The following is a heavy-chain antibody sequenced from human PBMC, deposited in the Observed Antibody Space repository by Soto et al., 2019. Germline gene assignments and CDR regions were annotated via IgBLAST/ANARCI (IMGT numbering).Heavy chain of an antibody. CDR3: ARQGYSGYDKVLWFDP. CDR2: IYYSGST. J-gene: IGHJ5*02. CDR1: GCSISSSSYY. V-gene: IGHV4-39*01. Sequence: PSETLSLTCTFSGCSISSSSYYWGWIRQPPGKGLEWIGSIYYSGSTYYNPSLKSRVTISVDTSKNQFSLKLSSVTAADTAVYYCARQGYSGYDKVLWFDPWGQGTLVTVSS. D-gene: IGHD5-12*01.